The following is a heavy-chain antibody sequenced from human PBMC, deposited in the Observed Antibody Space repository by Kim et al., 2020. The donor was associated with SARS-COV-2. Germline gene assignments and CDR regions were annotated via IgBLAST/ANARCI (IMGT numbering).Heavy chain of an antibody. J-gene: IGHJ3*02. CDR1: GFTFSGST. CDR3: TRVNPIAGGWYDAFDI. Sequence: GGSLRISCAASGFTFSGSTMHWVRQASGKGLEWVGRIRSKPNNYATAYAASVKGRFTISRDDSKNTAYLQMSSLKTEDTAVYYCTRVNPIAGGWYDAFDIWGQGTMVTVSS. CDR2: IRSKPNNYAT. V-gene: IGHV3-73*01. D-gene: IGHD6-19*01.